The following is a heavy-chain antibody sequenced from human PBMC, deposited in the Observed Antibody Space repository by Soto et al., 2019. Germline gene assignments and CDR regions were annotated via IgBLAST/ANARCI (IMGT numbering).Heavy chain of an antibody. D-gene: IGHD2-8*02. CDR1: GFTFSDYY. V-gene: IGHV3-11*06. J-gene: IGHJ6*02. Sequence: PGGSLRLSCAASGFTFSDYYMNWIRLAPGKGLEWVSYISSSSSYTNYADSVKGRFTISRDNAKNSLYLQMNSLRAEDTAVYYCARDRGLLVYYYGMDVWGQGTTVTVSS. CDR2: ISSSSSYT. CDR3: ARDRGLLVYYYGMDV.